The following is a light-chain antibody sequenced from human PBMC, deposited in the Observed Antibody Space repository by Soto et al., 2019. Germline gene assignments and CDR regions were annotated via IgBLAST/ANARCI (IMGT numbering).Light chain of an antibody. Sequence: QSVLTQPASVSGSPGQAITISCTGTSIDVGGDNYVSWYQLHPGKAPKLMGYEVSNRPSGVSNRFSGSKSGNTAALTTSGRQAEEEADYYCSSYKSSTAYVFGTGTKVTV. V-gene: IGLV2-14*01. CDR1: SIDVGGDNY. CDR2: EVS. CDR3: SSYKSSTAYV. J-gene: IGLJ1*01.